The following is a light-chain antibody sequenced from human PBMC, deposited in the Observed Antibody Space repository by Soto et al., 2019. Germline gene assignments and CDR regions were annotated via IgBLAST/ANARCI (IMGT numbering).Light chain of an antibody. J-gene: IGKJ4*01. CDR3: QQYISSPLT. CDR2: GAS. Sequence: EIEMTQSPGSLSLSPGEGATLSCRASRSVNSNFLAWYQQQPGQATSLLTYGASSWAIDVPDRFSASGSGTDFALTIIRLEPEDVEVYYCQQYISSPLTFGGGTKVEIK. V-gene: IGKV3-20*01. CDR1: RSVNSNF.